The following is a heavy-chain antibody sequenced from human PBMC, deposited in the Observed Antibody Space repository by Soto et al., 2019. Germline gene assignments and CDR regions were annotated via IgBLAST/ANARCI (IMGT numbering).Heavy chain of an antibody. CDR2: IYPGDSDT. D-gene: IGHD1-20*01. J-gene: IGHJ4*02. V-gene: IGHV5-51*01. Sequence: KVSCKASGDTFTANYIHWVRQMPGKGLEWMGIIYPGDSDTRYSPSFQGQVTISADKSISTAYLQWSSLKASDTAMYYCARHVYNWNDGFDYWGQGTLVTVSS. CDR1: GDTFTANY. CDR3: ARHVYNWNDGFDY.